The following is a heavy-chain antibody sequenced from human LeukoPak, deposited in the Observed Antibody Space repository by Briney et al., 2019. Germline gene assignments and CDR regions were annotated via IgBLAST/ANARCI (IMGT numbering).Heavy chain of an antibody. CDR1: EFTVSSNY. CDR2: IYSGGST. V-gene: IGHV3-53*01. J-gene: IGHJ3*02. Sequence: GGSLRLSCAASEFTVSSNYMSWVRQAPGKGLEWVSVIYSGGSTYYADSVKGRFTISRDNSKNTLYLQMNSLRTEDTAVYYCARDPYYYDSSGHYYDAFDIWGQGTMVTVSS. D-gene: IGHD3-22*01. CDR3: ARDPYYYDSSGHYYDAFDI.